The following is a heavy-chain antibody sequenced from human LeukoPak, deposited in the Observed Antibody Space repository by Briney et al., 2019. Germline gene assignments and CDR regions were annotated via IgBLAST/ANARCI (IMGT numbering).Heavy chain of an antibody. D-gene: IGHD1-14*01. J-gene: IGHJ4*02. CDR2: IYHSGST. V-gene: IGHV4-4*02. CDR3: ASRPPPPESDY. CDR1: GGSISSSNW. Sequence: SETLSLTCAVSGGSISSSNWWSWVRQPPGKGLEWIGEIYHSGSTNYNPSLKSRVTISVDKSKNQFSLKLSSVTAVDTAVYYCASRPPPPESDYWGQGTLVTVSS.